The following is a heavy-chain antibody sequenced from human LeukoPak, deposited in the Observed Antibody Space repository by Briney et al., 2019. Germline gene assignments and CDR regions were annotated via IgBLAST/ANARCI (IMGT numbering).Heavy chain of an antibody. D-gene: IGHD6-19*01. Sequence: ASVKVSCKASGYTFTSYGISWVRQAPGQGLEWMGWISTYNDNTNYAQKLQSRVATTSDTSTSTAYMELRSLRSDDTAVYYCARVDSSGSFDYWGQGTLVTVSS. V-gene: IGHV1-18*01. CDR2: ISTYNDNT. CDR1: GYTFTSYG. J-gene: IGHJ4*02. CDR3: ARVDSSGSFDY.